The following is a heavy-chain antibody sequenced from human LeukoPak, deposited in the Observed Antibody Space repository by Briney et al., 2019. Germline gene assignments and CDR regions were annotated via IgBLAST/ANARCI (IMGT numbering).Heavy chain of an antibody. CDR1: GFTFSSYS. CDR3: ARDFAPGIVGATWDY. J-gene: IGHJ4*02. D-gene: IGHD1-26*01. CDR2: ISSSSSYT. V-gene: IGHV3-21*01. Sequence: GGSLRLSCAASGFTFSSYSMNWVRQAPGKGLEWVSSISSSSSYTYYADSVKGRFTISRDNAKNSLYLQMNSLRAEDTAVYYCARDFAPGIVGATWDYWGQGTLVTVSS.